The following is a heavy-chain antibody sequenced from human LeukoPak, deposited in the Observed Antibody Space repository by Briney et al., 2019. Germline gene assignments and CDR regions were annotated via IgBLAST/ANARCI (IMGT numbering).Heavy chain of an antibody. D-gene: IGHD2-21*02. CDR2: IKQDGSEK. V-gene: IGHV3-7*03. CDR3: VRRGPNCGGDCYYDY. Sequence: GGSLRLSCAASGFTFSSYWMSWVRQAPGKGLEWVANIKQDGSEKYYVDSVKGRFTISRDNAKNSLYLQMNSLRPEDTAFYYCVRRGPNCGGDCYYDYWGQGALVTVSS. CDR1: GFTFSSYW. J-gene: IGHJ4*02.